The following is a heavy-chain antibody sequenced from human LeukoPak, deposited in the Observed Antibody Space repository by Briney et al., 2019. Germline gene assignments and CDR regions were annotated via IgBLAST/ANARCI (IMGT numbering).Heavy chain of an antibody. J-gene: IGHJ4*02. CDR1: GFTFSSYE. D-gene: IGHD2-15*01. CDR3: ARVSAGGPSDY. V-gene: IGHV3-48*03. Sequence: TGGSLRLSCAASGFTFSSYEMNWVRQAPGKGLEWVSYISSSGSTIYYADSVKGRFTISRDNAKNSLYLQLNSLRAEDTALYYCARVSAGGPSDYWGQGTLVTVSS. CDR2: ISSSGSTI.